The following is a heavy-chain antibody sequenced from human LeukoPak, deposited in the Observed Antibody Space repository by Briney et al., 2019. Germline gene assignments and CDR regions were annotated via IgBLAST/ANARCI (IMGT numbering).Heavy chain of an antibody. D-gene: IGHD5-24*01. V-gene: IGHV4-39*01. CDR2: IYYSGST. J-gene: IGHJ2*01. Sequence: SETLSLTCTVSGGSISSSSYYWGWIRQPPGKGLEWIGSIYYSGSTYYNPSLKSRVTISVDTSKNQFSLKLSSVTAADTAVYYCARCRDGYNLYWYFDLWGRGTLVTVSS. CDR1: GGSISSSSYY. CDR3: ARCRDGYNLYWYFDL.